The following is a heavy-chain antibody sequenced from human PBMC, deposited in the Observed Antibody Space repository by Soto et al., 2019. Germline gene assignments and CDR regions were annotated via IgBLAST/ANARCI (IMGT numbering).Heavy chain of an antibody. J-gene: IGHJ4*02. Sequence: GGSLRLSCEASGFTFSAYTMNWVRQVPGKGLQWVAVMSSDGSHIYYANPVKGRFTISRDNSKNTLYPQMNSLRDEDTAVYYCASGDRVATKPSFHFDSWGQGTLVTVSS. CDR1: GFTFSAYT. CDR3: ASGDRVATKPSFHFDS. D-gene: IGHD5-12*01. V-gene: IGHV3-30-3*01. CDR2: MSSDGSHI.